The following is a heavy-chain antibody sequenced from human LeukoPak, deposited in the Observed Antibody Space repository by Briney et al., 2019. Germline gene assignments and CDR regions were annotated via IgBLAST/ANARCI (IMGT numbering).Heavy chain of an antibody. V-gene: IGHV4-59*01. CDR2: IYYSGST. Sequence: SETLSLTCTVSGGYISSYYWSWIRQPPGQGLEWIGYIYYSGSTNNNPSLKSRVTISVDTSKNQFSLKLSSVTAADTAVYSCARGGARGFDYWGQGTLVTVSS. J-gene: IGHJ4*02. CDR3: ARGGARGFDY. CDR1: GGYISSYY. D-gene: IGHD3-10*01.